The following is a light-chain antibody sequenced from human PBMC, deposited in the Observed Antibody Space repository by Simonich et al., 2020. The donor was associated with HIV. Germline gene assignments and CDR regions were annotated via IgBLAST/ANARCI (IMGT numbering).Light chain of an antibody. Sequence: QSALTQPLSASGSPGQSVTISCTGTSSDVGGYNYVSWYQQHPGKAPTHMIYDVSNRPSGVSNRFSGSKSGNTASLTISGLQAEDEADYYCSSYTSSSTLVFGGGTKLTVL. CDR1: SSDVGGYNY. CDR2: DVS. CDR3: SSYTSSSTLV. J-gene: IGLJ2*01. V-gene: IGLV2-14*01.